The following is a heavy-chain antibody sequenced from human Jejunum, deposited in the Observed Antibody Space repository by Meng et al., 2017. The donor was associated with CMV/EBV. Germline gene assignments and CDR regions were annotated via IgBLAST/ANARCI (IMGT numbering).Heavy chain of an antibody. CDR3: ARGPGASTREGFDY. J-gene: IGHJ4*02. CDR1: GGSISNHY. D-gene: IGHD1-26*01. Sequence: VPVEESGPGRVKPSETLSLPCTVSGGSISNHYWSWIRQSAGKGLEWIGRFYSSDTYNYHPSLNSRLTMSLDTSKNQFSLNLSSVTAADTAIYYCARGPGASTREGFDYWGLGTLVTVSS. V-gene: IGHV4-4*07. CDR2: FYSSDTY.